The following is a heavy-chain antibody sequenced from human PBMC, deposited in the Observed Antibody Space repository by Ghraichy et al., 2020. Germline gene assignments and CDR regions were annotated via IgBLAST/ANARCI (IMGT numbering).Heavy chain of an antibody. V-gene: IGHV4-4*07. J-gene: IGHJ4*02. D-gene: IGHD3-10*01. CDR3: ARAWFRELSAFDF. CDR1: GGSISTYY. CDR2: LYTGGST. Sequence: ESLNISCTVSGGSISTYYWSWIRQPAGKGLEWIGRLYTGGSTNYNPSLKSRVTMSGDTSKNQLSLKLTSVTAADTAVYYCARAWFRELSAFDFWGQGTLVTVSS.